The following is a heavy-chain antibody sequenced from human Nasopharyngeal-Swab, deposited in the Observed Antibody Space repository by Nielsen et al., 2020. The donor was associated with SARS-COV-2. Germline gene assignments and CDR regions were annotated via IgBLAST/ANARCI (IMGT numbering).Heavy chain of an antibody. CDR3: ARDQIAAAGNYYYYGMDV. Sequence: GESLKLPCAAPGFTFRSYWMSWVRQAPGKGPGWVANIKQDGSEKYYVDSVKGRFTISRDNAKNSLYLQMNSLRAEDTAVYYCARDQIAAAGNYYYYGMDVWGQGTTVTVSS. V-gene: IGHV3-7*01. J-gene: IGHJ6*02. CDR2: IKQDGSEK. D-gene: IGHD6-13*01. CDR1: GFTFRSYW.